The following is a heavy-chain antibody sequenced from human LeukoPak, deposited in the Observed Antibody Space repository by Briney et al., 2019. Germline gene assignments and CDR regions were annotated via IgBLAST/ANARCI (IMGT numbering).Heavy chain of an antibody. CDR1: GFTFSSYS. D-gene: IGHD4-17*01. CDR3: ARDLGHDYGDYR. Sequence: PGGSLRLSCAASGFTFSSYSMNWVRQAPGKGLEWVSSITSSSSHIYYADSVKGRFTISRDNAKSSLYLQMNSLRAEDTAVYYCARDLGHDYGDYRWGQGTLVTVSS. CDR2: ITSSSSHI. J-gene: IGHJ4*02. V-gene: IGHV3-21*01.